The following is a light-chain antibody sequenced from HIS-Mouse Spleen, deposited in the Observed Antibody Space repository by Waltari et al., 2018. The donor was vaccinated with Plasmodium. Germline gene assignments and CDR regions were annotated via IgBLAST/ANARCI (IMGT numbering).Light chain of an antibody. Sequence: QAVLTQPSALSASPGASASLTCTLRSGINVGTYRIYWYQQKPGIPPQYPLRYKSDSDKQQGSGVPSRFSGSKDASANAGILLISGLQSEDEADYYCMIWPSNASGVFGGGTKLTVL. CDR2: YKSDSDK. CDR3: MIWPSNASGV. CDR1: SGINVGTYR. J-gene: IGLJ3*02. V-gene: IGLV5-45*03.